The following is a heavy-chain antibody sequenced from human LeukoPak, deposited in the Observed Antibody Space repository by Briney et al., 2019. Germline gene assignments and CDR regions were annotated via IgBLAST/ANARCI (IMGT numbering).Heavy chain of an antibody. CDR3: AKDSGPWGYCTTTSCYFAY. Sequence: GSLRLSCAASGFTFSSFAMSWVRQAPGKGLEWVSAISGSGSSQYYADSVKGRFTISRDNSKSTLYLQMNSLRAGDTAVYYCAKDSGPWGYCTTTSCYFAYWGQGALVTVSS. CDR2: ISGSGSSQ. CDR1: GFTFSSFA. D-gene: IGHD2-2*01. V-gene: IGHV3-23*01. J-gene: IGHJ4*02.